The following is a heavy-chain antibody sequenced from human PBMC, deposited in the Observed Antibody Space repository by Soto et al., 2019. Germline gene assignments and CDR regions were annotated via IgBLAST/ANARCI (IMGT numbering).Heavy chain of an antibody. CDR2: ISSVSTYI. D-gene: IGHD4-4*01. Sequence: GGSLRLSCAASGITFNSYSMNWVRQAPGKGLEWVSSISSVSTYIYYADSVKGRFAISRDNAKNSLYLQMNSLRAEDTAVYYCARDRQPSSYIGLDVWGQGTTVTVSS. V-gene: IGHV3-21*04. J-gene: IGHJ6*02. CDR1: GITFNSYS. CDR3: ARDRQPSSYIGLDV.